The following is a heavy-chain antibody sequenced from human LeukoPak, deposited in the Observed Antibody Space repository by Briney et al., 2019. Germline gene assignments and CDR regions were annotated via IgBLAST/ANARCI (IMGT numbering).Heavy chain of an antibody. V-gene: IGHV4-59*02. CDR1: GGSVSSYY. CDR2: IYHTGST. J-gene: IGHJ4*02. D-gene: IGHD3-10*01. Sequence: SETLSLTCTVSGGSVSSYYRSWIRQPPGKGLEWIAYIYHTGSTNYSPSLKSRVTISVDTSKNQFSLELTSVTAADTAVYFCAKIGSGGARFDSWGQGTLVTVSS. CDR3: AKIGSGGARFDS.